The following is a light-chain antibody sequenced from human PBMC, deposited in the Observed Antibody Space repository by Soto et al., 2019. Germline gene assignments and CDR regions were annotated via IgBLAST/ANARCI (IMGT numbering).Light chain of an antibody. Sequence: EIVMTQSPATLSVSPGERVTLSCSASQSVSSNLAWYQQNFGQAPRLLIYGAATGATGIPARFSGYGSGTEFTLTISSLQSEDFVVNYCQQYYSWPYTFGQGTKLEI. CDR1: QSVSSN. J-gene: IGKJ2*01. V-gene: IGKV3-15*01. CDR3: QQYYSWPYT. CDR2: GAA.